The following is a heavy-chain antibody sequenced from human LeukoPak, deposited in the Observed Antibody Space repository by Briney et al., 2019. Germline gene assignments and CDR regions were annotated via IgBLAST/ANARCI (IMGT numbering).Heavy chain of an antibody. D-gene: IGHD2-2*02. V-gene: IGHV1-2*02. J-gene: IGHJ4*02. Sequence: VASVKVSCKASGYTFTGYYIHWVRQAPGQGLEWMGGISPNNGGTDYAQKFQGRVTMTRDTSISTAYMELSSLRSDDTAVFYCARLGPGAIDFDYWGQGTLVTVSS. CDR1: GYTFTGYY. CDR3: ARLGPGAIDFDY. CDR2: ISPNNGGT.